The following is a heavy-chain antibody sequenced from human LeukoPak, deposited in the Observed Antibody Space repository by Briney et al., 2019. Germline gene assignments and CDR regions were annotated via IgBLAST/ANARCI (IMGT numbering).Heavy chain of an antibody. V-gene: IGHV1-3*01. CDR2: INAGNGNT. J-gene: IGHJ5*01. CDR3: TRERYYDSSGYPIGWFDP. CDR1: GYTFTSYA. Sequence: ASVKVSCKASGYTFTSYAMRWVRQAPGQRLEWMGWINAGNGNTKYSQKFQGRVTITRDTSASTAYMELSSLRSEDTAVYYCTRERYYDSSGYPIGWFDPWGQGTTVTVSS. D-gene: IGHD3-22*01.